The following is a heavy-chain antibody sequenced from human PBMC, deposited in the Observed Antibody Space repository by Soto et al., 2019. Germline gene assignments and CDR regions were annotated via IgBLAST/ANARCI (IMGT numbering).Heavy chain of an antibody. J-gene: IGHJ4*02. V-gene: IGHV1-69*06. CDR3: ARAWFGELSRWVMLYETLDY. D-gene: IGHD3-10*01. Sequence: QVQLVQSGAEVKKPGSSVKVSCKASGGTFSSYAISWVRQAPGQGLEWMGGIIPIFGTANYAQKFQGRVTITADKSTSTDYMELSSLRSEDTAVYYCARAWFGELSRWVMLYETLDYWGQGTLVTVSS. CDR2: IIPIFGTA. CDR1: GGTFSSYA.